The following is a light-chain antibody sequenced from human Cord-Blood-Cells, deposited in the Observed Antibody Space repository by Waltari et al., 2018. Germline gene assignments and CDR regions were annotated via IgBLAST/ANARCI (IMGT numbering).Light chain of an antibody. Sequence: QSALTQPPSASGSPGQSVPIPCTGTRTDVGGYNSVYWYQQHPGKAPKLMIYEVSKRPSGVPDRFSGSKSGNTASLTVSGLQAEDEADYYCSSYAGSNNVVFGGGTKLTVL. CDR1: RTDVGGYNS. V-gene: IGLV2-8*01. CDR3: SSYAGSNNVV. J-gene: IGLJ2*01. CDR2: EVS.